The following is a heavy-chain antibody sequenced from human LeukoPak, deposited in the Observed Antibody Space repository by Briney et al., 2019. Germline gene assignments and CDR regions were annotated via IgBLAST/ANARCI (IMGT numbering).Heavy chain of an antibody. CDR1: GGSISDKY. J-gene: IGHJ4*02. CDR2: THYSGTT. D-gene: IGHD5-18*01. V-gene: IGHV4-59*01. CDR3: ATVPGYSYGYGYFDY. Sequence: SETLSFTCTVSGGSISDKYWSWIRQLPGKGLEWIGYTHYSGTTSYNPSLKSRVVISVDTSKNQFSLKLNSVTAADTAMYYCATVPGYSYGYGYFDYWGQGTLVTVSS.